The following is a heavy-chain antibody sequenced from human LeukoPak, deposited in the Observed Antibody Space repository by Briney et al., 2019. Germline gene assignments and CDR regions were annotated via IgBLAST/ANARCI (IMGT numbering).Heavy chain of an antibody. Sequence: ASVKVSCKASGYTFTSYYMHWVRQAPGQGLEWMGIINPSGGSTSYAQKFQGRVTMTRDMSTSTVYMELSSLRSEDTAVYYCAKDLLRDQWFGESWGQGTLVTVSS. V-gene: IGHV1-46*01. CDR1: GYTFTSYY. D-gene: IGHD3-10*01. CDR2: INPSGGST. CDR3: AKDLLRDQWFGES. J-gene: IGHJ5*02.